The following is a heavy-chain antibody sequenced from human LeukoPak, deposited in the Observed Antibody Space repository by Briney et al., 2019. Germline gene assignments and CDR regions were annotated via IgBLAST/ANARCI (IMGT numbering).Heavy chain of an antibody. J-gene: IGHJ3*01. V-gene: IGHV3-7*03. Sequence: GGSLRLSCAVSGFTFSGFWMNWSRQAPGKGLEWVASINSDGSKGYYADLVKGRFTISRDNAKNSLYLQIHSLRAEDTAVYYCARSSYSSSSSVWGQGTMVTVSS. CDR1: GFTFSGFW. D-gene: IGHD6-6*01. CDR3: ARSSYSSSSSV. CDR2: INSDGSKG.